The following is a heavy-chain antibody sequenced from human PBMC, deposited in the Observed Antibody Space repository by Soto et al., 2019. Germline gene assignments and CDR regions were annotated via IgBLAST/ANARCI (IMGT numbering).Heavy chain of an antibody. CDR3: ARSNYYDSSGFEGYNWFDP. CDR1: GGTFSSYA. Sequence: QVQLVQSGAEVKKPGSSVKVSCKASGGTFSSYAISWVRQAPGQGLEWMGGIIPIFGTANYAQKFQGRVTITADESTSXAXXELSSLRSEDTAVYYFARSNYYDSSGFEGYNWFDPWGQGTLVTVSS. J-gene: IGHJ5*02. CDR2: IIPIFGTA. V-gene: IGHV1-69*12. D-gene: IGHD3-22*01.